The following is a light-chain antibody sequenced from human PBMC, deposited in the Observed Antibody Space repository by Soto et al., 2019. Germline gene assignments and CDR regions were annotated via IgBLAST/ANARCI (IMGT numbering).Light chain of an antibody. CDR2: DAS. Sequence: EIVLTQSPATLSLSPGERATLSCRASQSVSSYLAWYQQKPGQAPRLLIYDASNRATGIPARFSGSGSGTDFILNMSSLEPEDFAVYYCQQRINWLPGLTGGGGTKVEIK. V-gene: IGKV3-11*01. J-gene: IGKJ4*01. CDR3: QQRINWLPGLT. CDR1: QSVSSY.